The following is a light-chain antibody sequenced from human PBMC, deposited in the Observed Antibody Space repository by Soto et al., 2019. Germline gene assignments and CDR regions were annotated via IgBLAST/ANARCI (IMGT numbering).Light chain of an antibody. CDR3: GTWDSSLSGYV. V-gene: IGLV1-51*01. CDR1: SSNIENNY. J-gene: IGLJ1*01. Sequence: QSVLTQPPSVSATPGQTVTISCSGSSSNIENNYVSWYQQLPGTAPKLLISDNNQRPSGIPDRFSASKSGTSATLGISGLQTGDDADYYCGTWDSSLSGYVFGTGTKLTVL. CDR2: DNN.